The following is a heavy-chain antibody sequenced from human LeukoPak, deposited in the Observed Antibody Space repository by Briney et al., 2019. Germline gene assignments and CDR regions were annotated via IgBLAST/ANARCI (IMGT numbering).Heavy chain of an antibody. CDR1: GYTFTNYI. Sequence: ASVKVSCKASGYTFTNYIISWVRQAPGQGLEWMGWISAYNGNTNYAQKLQGRVTMTTDTSTSTAYMELRSLRSDDTAVYYCARAILGYCSSTSCYGAFDIWGQGTMVTVSS. CDR3: ARAILGYCSSTSCYGAFDI. J-gene: IGHJ3*02. D-gene: IGHD2-2*01. CDR2: ISAYNGNT. V-gene: IGHV1-18*01.